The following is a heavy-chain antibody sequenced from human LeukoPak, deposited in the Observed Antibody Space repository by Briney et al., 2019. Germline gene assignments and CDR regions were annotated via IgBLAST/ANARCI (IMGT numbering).Heavy chain of an antibody. V-gene: IGHV3-48*04. CDR1: GFTFNSYR. CDR2: ISSSGSTI. CDR3: ARAFSGGIVY. J-gene: IGHJ4*02. D-gene: IGHD2-15*01. Sequence: GGSLRLSCAASGFTFNSYRMNWVRQAPGKGLEWVSYISSSGSTIYYADSVKGRFTISRDNAKNSLYLQMNSLRAEDTAVYYCARAFSGGIVYWGQGTLVTVSS.